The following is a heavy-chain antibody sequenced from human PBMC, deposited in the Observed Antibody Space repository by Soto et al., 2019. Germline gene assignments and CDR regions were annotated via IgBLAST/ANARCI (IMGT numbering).Heavy chain of an antibody. CDR3: ARDMHAGFTHYSAP. J-gene: IGHJ5*02. V-gene: IGHV4-59*01. CDR1: DGTIIYYD. D-gene: IGHD2-15*01. CDR2: TSXXGXT. Sequence: SETLSLTCTVSDGTIIYYDCRWIRQLPEKGLEXIAXTSXXGXTXXXPXXXSRVTISIDTSKNQLSLKMTSMTAADTAVYYCARDMHAGFTHYSAPLGQGTLVTVSS.